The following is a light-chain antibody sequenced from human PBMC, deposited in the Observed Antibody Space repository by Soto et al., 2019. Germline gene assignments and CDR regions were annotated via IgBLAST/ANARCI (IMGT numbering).Light chain of an antibody. V-gene: IGLV2-14*01. Sequence: QSALTHPASVSGSPGRAITISCSGTSSQVGGYDYVSWYQQYAGKAPKLTIYNVRNRPSGVSNRFSGSKSGNTASLTISGLQPEDEADYFCSSYTNSGTVLFGGGTKLTVL. CDR1: SSQVGGYDY. J-gene: IGLJ3*02. CDR2: NVR. CDR3: SSYTNSGTVL.